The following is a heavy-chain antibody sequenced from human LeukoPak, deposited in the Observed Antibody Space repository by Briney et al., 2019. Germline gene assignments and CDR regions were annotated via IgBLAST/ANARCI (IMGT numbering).Heavy chain of an antibody. CDR3: ARDSAGNDY. CDR1: GFTFSTYW. Sequence: PGGSLRLSCAASGFTFSTYWMSWVRQAPGKGLEWVPNIKQDGSEKYYVDSVKGRFTISRDNAKNSLYLQMNSLRAEDTAMYYCARDSAGNDYWGQGTLVTVSS. CDR2: IKQDGSEK. D-gene: IGHD6-13*01. J-gene: IGHJ4*02. V-gene: IGHV3-7*01.